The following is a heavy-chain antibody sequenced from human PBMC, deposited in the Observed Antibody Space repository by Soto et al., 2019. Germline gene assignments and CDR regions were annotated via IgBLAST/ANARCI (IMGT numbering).Heavy chain of an antibody. CDR1: GGSISTNDYN. V-gene: IGHV4-30-4*01. Sequence: QVQLQESGPGLVKPSQTLSLTCTVSGGSISTNDYNWSWIRQSPDRGLEWIGHIYHDGTTYNNPSLKGRITIPVDTYKNQFSLKLNSVSAADTAVYYCASGPSGDKVDYWGQGILVTVSS. J-gene: IGHJ4*02. CDR3: ASGPSGDKVDY. CDR2: IYHDGTT. D-gene: IGHD7-27*01.